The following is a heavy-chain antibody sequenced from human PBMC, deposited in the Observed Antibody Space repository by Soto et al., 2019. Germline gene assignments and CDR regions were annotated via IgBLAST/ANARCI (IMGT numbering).Heavy chain of an antibody. Sequence: GVSLSLSCPAPGFTFSSYGFPWVRQAPGKGLEWVAVIWYDGSNKYYADSVKGRFTISRDNSKNTLYLQMNSLRAEDTAVYYCPRDLSGEIDYWGQGTLVNVSS. CDR3: PRDLSGEIDY. V-gene: IGHV3-33*01. J-gene: IGHJ4*02. CDR1: GFTFSSYG. CDR2: IWYDGSNK. D-gene: IGHD4-17*01.